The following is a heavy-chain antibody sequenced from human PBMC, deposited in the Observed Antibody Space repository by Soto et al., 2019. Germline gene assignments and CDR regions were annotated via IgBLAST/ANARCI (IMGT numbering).Heavy chain of an antibody. V-gene: IGHV1-58*01. D-gene: IGHD3-10*01. Sequence: SVKVSCKASGFTFTSSAVQWVRQARGQRLEWIGWIVVGSGNTNYAQKFQERVTITRDMSTSTAYMELSSLRSEDTAVYYCAADRRTMVRGVIINDYYGMDVRGQGTTVTVSS. CDR1: GFTFTSSA. CDR2: IVVGSGNT. J-gene: IGHJ6*02. CDR3: AADRRTMVRGVIINDYYGMDV.